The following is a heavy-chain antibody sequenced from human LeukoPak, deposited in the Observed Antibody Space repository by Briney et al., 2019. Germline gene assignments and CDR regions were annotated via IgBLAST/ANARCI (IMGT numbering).Heavy chain of an antibody. D-gene: IGHD3-10*01. CDR3: ATYCYGSGSYAYWYFDL. Sequence: PSETLSLTCTVSGGSISSHYWSWIRQPPGKGLEWIGYIYYSGSTNYNPSLKSRVTLSVDTSKNQFSLKLSSVTAADTAVYYCATYCYGSGSYAYWYFDLWGRGTLVTVSS. CDR1: GGSISSHY. J-gene: IGHJ2*01. V-gene: IGHV4-59*11. CDR2: IYYSGST.